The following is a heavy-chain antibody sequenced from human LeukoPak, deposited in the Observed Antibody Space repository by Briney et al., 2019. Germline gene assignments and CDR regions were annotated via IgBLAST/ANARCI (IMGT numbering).Heavy chain of an antibody. CDR2: ISSSSSYI. CDR3: ARTKSGSYYSTEVFDY. CDR1: GFTFSSYS. J-gene: IGHJ4*02. Sequence: GGSLRLSCAASGFTFSSYSMNWVRQAPGKGLEWVSSISSSSSYIYYADSVKGRFTISRDNAKNSLYLRMNSLRAEDTAVYYCARTKSGSYYSTEVFDYWGQGTLVTVSS. V-gene: IGHV3-21*01. D-gene: IGHD1-26*01.